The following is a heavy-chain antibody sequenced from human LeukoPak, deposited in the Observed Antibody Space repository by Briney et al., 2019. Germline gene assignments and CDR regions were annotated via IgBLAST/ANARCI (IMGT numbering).Heavy chain of an antibody. CDR3: AMPDYYDSSGYNFQYFQH. Sequence: GRSLRLSCAASGFTFSSYAMHWVRQASGKGLEWVAVISYDGSNKYYADSVKGRFTISRDNSKNTLYLQMNSLRAEDTAVYYCAMPDYYDSSGYNFQYFQHWGQGTLVTVSS. CDR1: GFTFSSYA. V-gene: IGHV3-30-3*01. J-gene: IGHJ1*01. D-gene: IGHD3-22*01. CDR2: ISYDGSNK.